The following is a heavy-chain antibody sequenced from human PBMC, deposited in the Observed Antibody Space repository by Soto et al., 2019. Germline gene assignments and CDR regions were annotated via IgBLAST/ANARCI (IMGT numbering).Heavy chain of an antibody. CDR2: INHSGSN. V-gene: IGHV4-34*01. CDR1: GGSFSDYY. D-gene: IGHD6-13*01. J-gene: IGHJ4*02. Sequence: QVQLQQWGAGLLKPSETLSLTCAVYGGSFSDYYWCWIRQPPGRGLEWIGEINHSGSNNYNPSLKSRVTISVDTSKNQLSLKLSSVTAADTAVYYCGGVTVADWGQGTLVTVSS. CDR3: GGVTVAD.